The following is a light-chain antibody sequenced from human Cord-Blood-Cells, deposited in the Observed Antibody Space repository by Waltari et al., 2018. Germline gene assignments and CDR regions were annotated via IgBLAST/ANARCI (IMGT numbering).Light chain of an antibody. V-gene: IGKV3-11*01. CDR2: DAS. CDR1: QSVSSY. CDR3: QQRSNWLT. J-gene: IGKJ4*01. Sequence: EIVLTQSPATLSLSPGERATLSCRASQSVSSYLGWYQQKPGQAPRLLIYDASNSATGIPARFSGSGSGTDFTLTISSLEPEDFAVYYCQQRSNWLTFGGGTKVEIK.